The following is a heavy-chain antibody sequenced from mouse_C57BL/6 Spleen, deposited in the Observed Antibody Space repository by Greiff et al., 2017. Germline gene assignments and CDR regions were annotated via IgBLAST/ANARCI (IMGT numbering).Heavy chain of an antibody. CDR1: GYAFSSSW. J-gene: IGHJ4*01. V-gene: IGHV1-82*01. Sequence: QVQLQQSGPELVKPGASVKISCKASGYAFSSSWMTWVKQRPGKGLEWIGRIYPGDGDTNYNGKFKGKATLTADKSSSTAYMQLSSLTSEGSAVYFCAKRGYYCSSLRAMDYWGQGTSVTVSS. CDR3: AKRGYYCSSLRAMDY. D-gene: IGHD1-1*01. CDR2: IYPGDGDT.